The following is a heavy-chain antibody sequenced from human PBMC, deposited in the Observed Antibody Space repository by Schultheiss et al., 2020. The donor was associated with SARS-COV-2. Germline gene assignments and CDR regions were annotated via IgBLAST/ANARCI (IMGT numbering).Heavy chain of an antibody. CDR1: GGSISSGSYY. CDR3: ARERRSLWQWLVWFDP. V-gene: IGHV4-39*02. J-gene: IGHJ5*02. D-gene: IGHD6-19*01. CDR2: IYYSGST. Sequence: SETLSLTCTVSGGSISSGSYYWGWIRQPPGKGLEWIGSIYYSGSTYYNPSLKSRVTISVDTSKNQFSLKLSSVTAADTAVYYCARERRSLWQWLVWFDPWGQGTLVTVSS.